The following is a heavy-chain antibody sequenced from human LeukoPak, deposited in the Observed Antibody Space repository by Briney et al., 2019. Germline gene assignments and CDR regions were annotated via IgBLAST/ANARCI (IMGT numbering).Heavy chain of an antibody. CDR3: ARGRYYDILTGTPGAFDI. D-gene: IGHD3-9*01. CDR2: ISAYNGNT. J-gene: IGHJ3*02. CDR1: GYTFTSYG. V-gene: IGHV1-18*01. Sequence: ASVKVSCKASGYTFTSYGISWVRQAPGQGLEWMGWISAYNGNTNYAQKLQGGVTMTTDTSTSTAYMELRSLRSDDTAVYYCARGRYYDILTGTPGAFDIWGQGTMVTVSS.